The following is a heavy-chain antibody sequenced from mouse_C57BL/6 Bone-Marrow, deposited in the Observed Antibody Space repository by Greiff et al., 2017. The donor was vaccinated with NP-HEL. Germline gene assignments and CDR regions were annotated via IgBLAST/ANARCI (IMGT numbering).Heavy chain of an antibody. V-gene: IGHV6-6*01. CDR2: IRNKANNHAT. CDR1: GFTFSDAW. D-gene: IGHD2-3*01. Sequence: EVHLVESGGGLVQPGGSMKLSCAASGFTFSDAWMDWVRQSPEKGLEWVAEIRNKANNHATYYAESVKGRFTISRDDSKSSVYLQMNSLRAEDTGIYYCKRRIYDGYYHADYYAMDYWGQGTSVTVSS. CDR3: KRRIYDGYYHADYYAMDY. J-gene: IGHJ4*01.